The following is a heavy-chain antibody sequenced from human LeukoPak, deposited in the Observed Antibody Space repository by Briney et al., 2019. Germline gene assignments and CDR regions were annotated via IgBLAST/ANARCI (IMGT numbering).Heavy chain of an antibody. J-gene: IGHJ4*02. CDR3: ARVGTTGATADN. CDR1: GYIFTTYF. Sequence: ASVKVSFKASGYIFTTYFMHWLRQAPGQAPEWMGIINPRGGSTDYAQKFQGRVTMTSDTSTSTVYMELKSLTSEDTAVYFCARVGTTGATADNWGQGTLVTVSS. CDR2: INPRGGST. V-gene: IGHV1-46*01. D-gene: IGHD4-11*01.